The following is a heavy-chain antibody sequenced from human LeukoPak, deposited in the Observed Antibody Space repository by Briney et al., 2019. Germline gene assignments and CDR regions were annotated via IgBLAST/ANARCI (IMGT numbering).Heavy chain of an antibody. CDR1: GFTFNDYA. CDR3: AKDQQLGATFRGAYDI. V-gene: IGHV3-9*01. D-gene: IGHD1-26*01. CDR2: ISWNSGSI. J-gene: IGHJ3*02. Sequence: GGSLRLSCAASGFTFNDYAMHWVRHAPGKGLEWVSGISWNSGSIGYADSVKGRFTISRDNAKNSLYLQMNSLGAEDTALYYCAKDQQLGATFRGAYDIWGQGTMVTVSS.